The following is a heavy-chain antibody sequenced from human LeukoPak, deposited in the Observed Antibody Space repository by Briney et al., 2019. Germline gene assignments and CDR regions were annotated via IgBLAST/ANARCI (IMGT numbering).Heavy chain of an antibody. Sequence: PSETLSLTCTVSGGSISSSSYYWGWIRQPPGKGPEWIGSIYYSGNTYSNPSLKSRVTISVDTSKDQFSLKLSSVTAADTAVYFCARLSPGGYSYAYSSDHWGQGTLVTVSS. CDR3: ARLSPGGYSYAYSSDH. J-gene: IGHJ4*02. V-gene: IGHV4-39*01. CDR1: GGSISSSSYY. D-gene: IGHD5-18*01. CDR2: IYYSGNT.